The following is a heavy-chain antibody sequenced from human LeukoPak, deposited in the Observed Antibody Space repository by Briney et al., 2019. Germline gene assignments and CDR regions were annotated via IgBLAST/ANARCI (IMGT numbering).Heavy chain of an antibody. CDR3: ARTSGFRSPLGY. V-gene: IGHV3-21*01. CDR2: ISSSSSYI. J-gene: IGHJ4*02. Sequence: GGSLRLSCAASGFTFSNYSMNWVRQAPGKGLEWVSSISSSSSYIYYADSVKGRFTISRDNAKNSLYLQMNSLRAEDTAVYYCARTSGFRSPLGYWGQGTLVTVSS. CDR1: GFTFSNYS.